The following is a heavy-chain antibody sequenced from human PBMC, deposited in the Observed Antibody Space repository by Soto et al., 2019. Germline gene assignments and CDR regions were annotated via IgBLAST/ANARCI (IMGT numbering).Heavy chain of an antibody. Sequence: QVQLQESGPGLVKPSETLSLTCTVSGGSISSYYWSWIRQPPGKGLEWIGYIYYSGSTNYNPSLKSRVTISVDTSKNQFSLKLSSVTAADTAVYYCARVVSWGSGWALDYWGQGTLVTVSS. V-gene: IGHV4-59*01. CDR1: GGSISSYY. J-gene: IGHJ4*02. CDR3: ARVVSWGSGWALDY. CDR2: IYYSGST. D-gene: IGHD6-19*01.